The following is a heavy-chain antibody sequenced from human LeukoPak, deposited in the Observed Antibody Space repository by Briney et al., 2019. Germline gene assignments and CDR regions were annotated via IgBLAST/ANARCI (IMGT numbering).Heavy chain of an antibody. D-gene: IGHD5-12*01. V-gene: IGHV3-21*01. CDR1: GFTFSSYS. CDR2: ISSSSGYI. J-gene: IGHJ6*04. CDR3: ARDSGAGGYYYYRMDV. Sequence: PGGSLRLSCAASGFTFSSYSMSWVRQAPGKGLEWVSSISSSSGYIYYADSVKGRFTISRDNAKNSLYLQMNSLRAEDTAVYYCARDSGAGGYYYYRMDVWGKGTTVTVSS.